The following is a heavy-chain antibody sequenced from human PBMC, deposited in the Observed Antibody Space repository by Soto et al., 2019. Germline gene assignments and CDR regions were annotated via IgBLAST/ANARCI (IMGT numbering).Heavy chain of an antibody. V-gene: IGHV3-74*01. CDR2: INTDGSNT. D-gene: IGHD2-15*01. J-gene: IGHJ5*02. CDR3: AREFCSGGNCYTYYFDP. Sequence: GGSLRLSCAAPGLTFNRYWMHWVRHAPGKGLVWVSHINTDGSNTNYADSVKGRFTISRDNAKSTLFLQMNSLRDEDTAVYYCAREFCSGGNCYTYYFDPWGQGIPVTVSS. CDR1: GLTFNRYW.